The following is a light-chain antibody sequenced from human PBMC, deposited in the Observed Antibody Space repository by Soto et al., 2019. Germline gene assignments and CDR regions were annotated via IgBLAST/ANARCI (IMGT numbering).Light chain of an antibody. CDR3: QQNYITPYT. CDR2: ASF. V-gene: IGKV1-39*01. CDR1: HSISNF. J-gene: IGKJ2*01. Sequence: DIQMTQSPSLSVSVGDKVTITCRASHSISNFLNWYQQKAGKAPKLLIYASFNLQSGVPSRFCGSGSGTDFTLTISSLQPEDFATYYCQQNYITPYTFGQGTKLEIK.